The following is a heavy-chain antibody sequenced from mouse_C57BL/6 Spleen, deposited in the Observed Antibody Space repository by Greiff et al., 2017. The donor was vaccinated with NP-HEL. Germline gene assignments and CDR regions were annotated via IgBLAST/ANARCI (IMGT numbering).Heavy chain of an antibody. Sequence: VKLMESGPELVKPGASVKISCKASGYAFSSSWMNWVKQRPGKGLEWIGRIYPGDGDTNYNGKFKGKATLTADKSSSTAYMQLSSLTSEDSAVYCCAPQATIAYWGQGTLVTVSA. CDR1: GYAFSSSW. CDR3: APQATIAY. CDR2: IYPGDGDT. V-gene: IGHV1-82*01. J-gene: IGHJ3*01. D-gene: IGHD3-2*02.